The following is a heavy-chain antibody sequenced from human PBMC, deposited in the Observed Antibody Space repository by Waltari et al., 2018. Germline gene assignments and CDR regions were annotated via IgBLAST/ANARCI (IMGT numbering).Heavy chain of an antibody. CDR1: GGSFSGYY. V-gene: IGHV4-34*01. D-gene: IGHD2-2*01. CDR2: INHSGST. CDR3: ARTINCSSTSCHLNWFDP. Sequence: QVQLQQWGAGLLKPSETLSLTCAVYGGSFSGYYWSWIRQPPGKGLEWMGEINHSGSTNYNPSLKSRVTISVDTSKNQFSLKLSSVTAADTAVYYCARTINCSSTSCHLNWFDPWGQGTLVTVSS. J-gene: IGHJ5*02.